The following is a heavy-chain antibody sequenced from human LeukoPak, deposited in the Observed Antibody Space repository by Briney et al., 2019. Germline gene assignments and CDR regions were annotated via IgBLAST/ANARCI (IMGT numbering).Heavy chain of an antibody. J-gene: IGHJ4*02. V-gene: IGHV3-15*07. CDR1: GFPFSNAW. CDR3: STTYYYDSSEGY. D-gene: IGHD3-22*01. CDR2: IKSKTDGGTT. Sequence: GGSLRLTCAASGFPFSNAWMNWVRQAPGKGLEWVGRIKSKTDGGTTDYAAPVKGRFTISRDDSKNTLYLQMNSLKTEDTAVYCCSTTYYYDSSEGYWGQGTLVTVSS.